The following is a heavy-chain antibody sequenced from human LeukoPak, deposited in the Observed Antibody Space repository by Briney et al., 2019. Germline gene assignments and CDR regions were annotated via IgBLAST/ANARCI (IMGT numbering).Heavy chain of an antibody. CDR3: AVDGAVARIGGY. D-gene: IGHD6-19*01. Sequence: GAPVEASCKASGYTFTGYYMLWVRQAPGQGLEWRGGIKPNSGGTNYAQKFQGRVTMNRDTSISTADMELSGLRSDDTAVYYCAVDGAVARIGGYWGQGTLVTVSS. CDR2: IKPNSGGT. J-gene: IGHJ4*02. CDR1: GYTFTGYY. V-gene: IGHV1-2*02.